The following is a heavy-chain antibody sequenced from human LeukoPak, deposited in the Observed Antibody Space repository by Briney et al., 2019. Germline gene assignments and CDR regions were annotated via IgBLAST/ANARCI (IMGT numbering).Heavy chain of an antibody. V-gene: IGHV4-59*08. Sequence: SETLSLTCTVSGDSISGYYWSWIRQPPGRGLEWIGNIYYNGNTSYNPSLKSRVTISVDTSKNQFSLNMRSVNAADTAVYYCARGGSYGVYWGQGTLVTVSS. D-gene: IGHD1-26*01. CDR1: GDSISGYY. J-gene: IGHJ4*02. CDR2: IYYNGNT. CDR3: ARGGSYGVY.